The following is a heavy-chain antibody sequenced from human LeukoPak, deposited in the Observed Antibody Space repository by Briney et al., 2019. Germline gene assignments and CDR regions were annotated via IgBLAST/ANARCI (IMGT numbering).Heavy chain of an antibody. CDR3: ARDGSRKDSTLFDY. V-gene: IGHV1-18*01. J-gene: IGHJ4*02. D-gene: IGHD6-13*01. CDR1: GYTFTSYS. Sequence: EASVKVSCKASGYTFTSYSISWVRQAPGQGLEWLGWVRGYNGDTNYAQKIQGRVSITTDTSTTTAYMELRSLTSDDTAVYYCARDGSRKDSTLFDYWGQGTLVIVSS. CDR2: VRGYNGDT.